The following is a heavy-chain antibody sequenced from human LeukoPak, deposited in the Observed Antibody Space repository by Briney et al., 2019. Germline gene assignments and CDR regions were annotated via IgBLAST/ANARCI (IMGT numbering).Heavy chain of an antibody. CDR3: AKGGLVWFGELN. D-gene: IGHD3-10*01. J-gene: IGHJ4*02. V-gene: IGHV3-23*01. Sequence: GGSLRLSCAASGFIYTDYYMNWFRQAPGKGLEWVPAISGSGGSTYYADSVKGRFTISRDNSKNTLYLQMNSLRAEDTAVYYCAKGGLVWFGELNWGQGTLVTVSS. CDR1: GFIYTDYY. CDR2: ISGSGGST.